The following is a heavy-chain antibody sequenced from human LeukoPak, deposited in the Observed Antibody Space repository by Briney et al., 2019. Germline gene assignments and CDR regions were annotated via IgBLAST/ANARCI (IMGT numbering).Heavy chain of an antibody. Sequence: PGGSLRLSCAVSGFTISSHGMHWVRQAPGKGLEWVAVISYDGSNKYYADSVKGRFTISRDNSKNTLYLQMNSLRAKDTAVYYCATSIMNWVPFDYWGQGTLVTVSS. J-gene: IGHJ4*02. CDR2: ISYDGSNK. CDR1: GFTISSHG. CDR3: ATSIMNWVPFDY. V-gene: IGHV3-30*03. D-gene: IGHD3-16*01.